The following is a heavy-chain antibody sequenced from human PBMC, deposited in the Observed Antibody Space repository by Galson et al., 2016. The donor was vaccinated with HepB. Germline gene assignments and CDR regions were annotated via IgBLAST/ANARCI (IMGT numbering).Heavy chain of an antibody. CDR1: EFTFSSYA. V-gene: IGHV3-23*03. Sequence: SLRLSCAASEFTFSSYAMNWVRQAPGKGLEWVSVIYSDGSTYYADSVKGRFTISRDNSKNTLYLQMSSLRAEDTAVYYCARGRVGATPADYWGQGTLVTVSS. J-gene: IGHJ4*02. D-gene: IGHD1-26*01. CDR2: IYSDGST. CDR3: ARGRVGATPADY.